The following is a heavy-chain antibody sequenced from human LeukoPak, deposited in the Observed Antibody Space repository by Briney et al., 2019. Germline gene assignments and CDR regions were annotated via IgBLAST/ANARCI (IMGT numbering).Heavy chain of an antibody. J-gene: IGHJ4*02. V-gene: IGHV3-53*01. CDR3: ARVNFGDFGSGSLDH. D-gene: IGHD3-10*01. CDR2: IYNDGNT. CDR1: GFTVINNY. Sequence: PGGSLRLSCAASGFTVINNYMTWVRQAPGKGLDWVSVIYNDGNTYYADSVRGRFTISRDFSKSSVYLQMNSLRAEDTAVYYCARVNFGDFGSGSLDHWGQGTLVTVSS.